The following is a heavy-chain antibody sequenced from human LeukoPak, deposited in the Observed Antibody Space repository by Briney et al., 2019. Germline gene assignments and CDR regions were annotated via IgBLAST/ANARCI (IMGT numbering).Heavy chain of an antibody. D-gene: IGHD3-22*01. CDR3: AREGKGYYYDSSGYYYSIPPDY. CDR1: GYTFTGYY. CDR2: INPNSGGT. J-gene: IGHJ4*02. Sequence: WASVKVSCKASGYTFTGYYMHWVRQAPGQGLEWMGWINPNSGGTNYAQKFQGRVTMTRDTSISTAYMELSRLRSDDTAVYYCAREGKGYYYDSSGYYYSIPPDYWGQGTLVTVSS. V-gene: IGHV1-2*02.